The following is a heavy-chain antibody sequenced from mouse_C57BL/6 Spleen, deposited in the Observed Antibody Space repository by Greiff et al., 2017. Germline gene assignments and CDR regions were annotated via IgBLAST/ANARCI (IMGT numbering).Heavy chain of an antibody. CDR3: ARNYGSSGYFDD. D-gene: IGHD1-1*01. CDR1: GFNIKNSY. J-gene: IGHJ1*03. CDR2: IDPANGNT. Sequence: EVKLQESVAELVRPGASVKLSCTASGFNIKNSYMHWVKQRPEQGLEWIGRIDPANGNTKYAPKFQGKATITADTSSNTAYLQLSSLTSEDTAFYYCARNYGSSGYFDDWGTGTTVTVSS. V-gene: IGHV14-3*01.